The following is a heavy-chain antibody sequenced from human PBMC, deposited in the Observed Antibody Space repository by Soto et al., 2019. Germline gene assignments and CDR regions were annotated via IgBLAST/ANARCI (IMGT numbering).Heavy chain of an antibody. CDR3: AKDKGRYSSSPGYLFEY. CDR2: ISWNSGSI. D-gene: IGHD6-19*01. Sequence: EVQLVESGGGLVQPGRSLRLSCAASGFMFDDYAMHWVRQAPGKGLEWVSGISWNSGSIGYADSVKGRFTISRDNAKNSLYLQMNSLRAEDTALYYCAKDKGRYSSSPGYLFEYWGQGTLVTVSS. J-gene: IGHJ4*02. V-gene: IGHV3-9*01. CDR1: GFMFDDYA.